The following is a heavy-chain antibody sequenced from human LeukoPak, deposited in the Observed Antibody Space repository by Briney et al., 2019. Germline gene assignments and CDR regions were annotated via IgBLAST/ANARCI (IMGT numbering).Heavy chain of an antibody. V-gene: IGHV3-74*01. CDR3: ARGRLSLQKLWPYAFDI. CDR2: INSDGSST. D-gene: IGHD5-18*01. J-gene: IGHJ3*02. Sequence: GGSLRLSCAASGFTFDDYAMHWVRQAPGKGLEWVSRINSDGSSTSYADSVKGRFTISRDNAKNSLYLQMNSLRAEDTAVYYCARGRLSLQKLWPYAFDIWGQGTMVTISS. CDR1: GFTFDDYA.